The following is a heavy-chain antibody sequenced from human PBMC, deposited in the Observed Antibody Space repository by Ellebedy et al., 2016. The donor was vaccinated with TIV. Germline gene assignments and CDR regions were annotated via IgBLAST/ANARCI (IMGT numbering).Heavy chain of an antibody. CDR1: GFTVSSNY. CDR3: ARDAHVDSSI. CDR2: ISTSGSTI. J-gene: IGHJ6*02. D-gene: IGHD5-12*01. Sequence: GESLKISXAVSGFTVSSNYMSWVRQAPGKGLEWVSYISTSGSTIHYADSVKGRFTISRDNAKNSLYLQMNSLRAEDTAVYYCARDAHVDSSIWGQGTTVTVSS. V-gene: IGHV3-11*01.